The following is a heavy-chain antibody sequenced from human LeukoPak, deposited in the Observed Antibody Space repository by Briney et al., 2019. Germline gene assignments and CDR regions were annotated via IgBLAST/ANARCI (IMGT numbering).Heavy chain of an antibody. D-gene: IGHD3-10*01. J-gene: IGHJ4*02. V-gene: IGHV3-30*04. CDR3: ARDRGFGGSGSYYRRPLYYFDY. Sequence: GGSLRLSCAASGFTFSSYAMHWVRQAPGKGLEWVAVISYDGSNKYYADSVKGRFTISRDNSKNTLYLQMNSLRAEDTAVYYCARDRGFGGSGSYYRRPLYYFDYWGQGTLVTVSS. CDR1: GFTFSSYA. CDR2: ISYDGSNK.